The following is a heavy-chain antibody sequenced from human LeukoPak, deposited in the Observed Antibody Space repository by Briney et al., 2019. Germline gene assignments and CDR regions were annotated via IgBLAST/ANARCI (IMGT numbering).Heavy chain of an antibody. D-gene: IGHD6-19*01. J-gene: IGHJ4*02. CDR2: FDPEDGET. Sequence: ASVKVSCKVSGYTLTELSMHWVRQAPGKGLEWMGGFDPEDGETIYAQKFQGRVTMTEDTSTDTAYMELSSLRSEDTAVYYCAMDSSGWYDFGYWGQGTLVTVSS. V-gene: IGHV1-24*01. CDR3: AMDSSGWYDFGY. CDR1: GYTLTELS.